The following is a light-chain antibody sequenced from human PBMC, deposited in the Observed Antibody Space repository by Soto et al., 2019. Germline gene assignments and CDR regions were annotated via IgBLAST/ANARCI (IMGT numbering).Light chain of an antibody. J-gene: IGKJ5*01. V-gene: IGKV4-1*01. Sequence: DIVMTQSPDSLPVSLGERATINCKSSQSVLYSSNNKNYLAWYQQKPGQPPKLLIYWASARESGVPDRFSGSGSGTHFTLTISSLQAEDVAVYYCQQYYSTPPTFGQGTRLEIK. CDR1: QSVLYSSNNKNY. CDR2: WAS. CDR3: QQYYSTPPT.